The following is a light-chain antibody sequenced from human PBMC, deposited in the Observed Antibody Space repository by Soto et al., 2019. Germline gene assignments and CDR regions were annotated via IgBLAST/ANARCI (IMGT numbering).Light chain of an antibody. CDR1: QSVSSN. CDR3: QQRIDWPLT. V-gene: IGKV3-11*01. Sequence: EIVMTQSPATLSVSPGERATLSCRASQSVSSNLAWYQQKPGQPPRLLMYDVSKRATDIPARFSGSGSGTDFTLTISSLEPEDFAVYYCQQRIDWPLTFGGGTKVDIK. J-gene: IGKJ4*01. CDR2: DVS.